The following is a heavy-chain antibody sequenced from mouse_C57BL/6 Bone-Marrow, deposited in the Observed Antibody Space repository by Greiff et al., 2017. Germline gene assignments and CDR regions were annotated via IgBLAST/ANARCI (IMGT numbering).Heavy chain of an antibody. Sequence: EVQLQQSGPVLVKPGPSVKISCKASGFTFTDYYMHWVKQSHGKSLEWIGLVYPYNGGTSYNQKFKGKATLTVDTSSSTAYMELNSLTSEDSAVYYCASSYYYGSSPWCFDIGGTGTTVTVSS. CDR3: ASSYYYGSSPWCFDI. J-gene: IGHJ1*03. CDR1: GFTFTDYY. D-gene: IGHD1-1*01. CDR2: VYPYNGGT. V-gene: IGHV1-36*01.